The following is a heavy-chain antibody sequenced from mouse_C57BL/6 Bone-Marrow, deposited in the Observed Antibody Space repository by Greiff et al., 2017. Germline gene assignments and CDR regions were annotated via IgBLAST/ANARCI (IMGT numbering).Heavy chain of an antibody. CDR1: GFSLTSYG. D-gene: IGHD1-1*01. V-gene: IGHV2-2*01. CDR2: IWSGGST. Sequence: QVQLKESGPGLVQPSQSLSITCTVSGFSLTSYGVHWVRQSPGKGLEWLGVIWSGGSTDYNAAFISRLSISKDNSKSQVFFKMNSLQADDTAIYYCAREGTTVVGDWYFDVWGTGTTVTVSS. CDR3: AREGTTVVGDWYFDV. J-gene: IGHJ1*03.